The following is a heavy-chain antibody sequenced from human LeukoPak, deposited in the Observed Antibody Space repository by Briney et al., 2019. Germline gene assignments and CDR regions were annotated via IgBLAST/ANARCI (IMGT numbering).Heavy chain of an antibody. J-gene: IGHJ3*02. CDR3: ARIRTIVRGPDGFDI. Sequence: ASVKVSRKASGYIFTNYAMHWVRRAPGQRLEWMGWINAGNGHTKYSQKFQGRVTITRDTSANTAYMELSSLRSEDTAVYYCARIRTIVRGPDGFDIWGQGTMVTVSS. D-gene: IGHD3-10*01. V-gene: IGHV1-3*01. CDR1: GYIFTNYA. CDR2: INAGNGHT.